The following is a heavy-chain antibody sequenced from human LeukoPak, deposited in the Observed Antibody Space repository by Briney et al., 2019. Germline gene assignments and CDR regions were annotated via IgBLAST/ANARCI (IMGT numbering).Heavy chain of an antibody. CDR3: AREYAD. V-gene: IGHV4-34*01. Sequence: SETLSLTCAVYGGSFSGYYWSWIRQPPGKGLEWIGEIDHSGSTNYNPSLKSRVTISVDTSKNQFSLKLSSVTAADTAVYYCAREYADWGQGTLVTVSS. J-gene: IGHJ4*02. D-gene: IGHD2/OR15-2a*01. CDR2: IDHSGST. CDR1: GGSFSGYY.